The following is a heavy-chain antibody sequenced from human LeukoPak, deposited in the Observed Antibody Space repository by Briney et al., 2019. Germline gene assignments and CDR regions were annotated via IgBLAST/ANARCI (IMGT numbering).Heavy chain of an antibody. J-gene: IGHJ6*03. CDR1: GFTFSSYS. CDR2: ISSSGSYL. CDR3: ARDPYSGGYGDYYYYYMDV. V-gene: IGHV3-21*01. D-gene: IGHD1-26*01. Sequence: GGSLRLSCAASGFTFSSYSMNWVRQAPGKGLEWVSSISSSGSYLYYADSVKGRFTISRDNAKNSLYLQINSLRAEDTAVYYCARDPYSGGYGDYYYYYMDVWGKGTTVTISS.